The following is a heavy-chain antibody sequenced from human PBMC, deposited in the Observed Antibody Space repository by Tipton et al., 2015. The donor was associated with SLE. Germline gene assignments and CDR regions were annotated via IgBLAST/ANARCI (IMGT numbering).Heavy chain of an antibody. CDR3: ARDREFDAFDI. Sequence: TLSLTCTVSGGSISSHYWSWIRQPPGKGLEWIGYIYYSGSPNYNPSLKSRVTISVDTSKNQFSLKLRSVTAADTAVYYCARDREFDAFDIWGQGTMVTVSS. V-gene: IGHV4-59*11. CDR1: GGSISSHY. CDR2: IYYSGSP. D-gene: IGHD3-10*01. J-gene: IGHJ3*02.